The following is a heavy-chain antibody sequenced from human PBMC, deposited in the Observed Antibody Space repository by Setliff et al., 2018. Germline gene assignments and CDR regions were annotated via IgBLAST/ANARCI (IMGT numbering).Heavy chain of an antibody. J-gene: IGHJ3*01. CDR3: ARGGIYNYVSSAYFDL. Sequence: GASVKVSCKASGYTFSDYYMYWVRQAPGQGLEWMGWINPKSGGAHYAQKFRGRVTMSRXXXIXXXXXXXXXXXXXXXXXXXXARGGIYNYVSSAYFDLWGQGSMVTVSS. D-gene: IGHD3-22*01. V-gene: IGHV1-2*02. CDR2: INPKSGGA. CDR1: GYTFSDYY.